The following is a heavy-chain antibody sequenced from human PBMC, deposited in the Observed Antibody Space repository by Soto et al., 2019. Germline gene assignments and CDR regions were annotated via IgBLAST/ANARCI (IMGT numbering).Heavy chain of an antibody. Sequence: QITLKESGPTLVKPTQTLTLTCTFPGFSLSSTRMAVGWIRQPPGKALEWLALIYWDDDKRYSPFLKSRLTITKYTYKNQVVLTMSNMDPVDTARYYCAHIVVAGLGYYFDYWGQGTLVTVSS. V-gene: IGHV2-5*02. CDR2: IYWDDDK. CDR3: AHIVVAGLGYYFDY. CDR1: GFSLSSTRMA. J-gene: IGHJ4*02. D-gene: IGHD6-19*01.